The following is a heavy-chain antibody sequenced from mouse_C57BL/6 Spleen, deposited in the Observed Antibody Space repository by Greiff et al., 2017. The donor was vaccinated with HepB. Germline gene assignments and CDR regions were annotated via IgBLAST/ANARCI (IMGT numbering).Heavy chain of an antibody. CDR2: INSDGGST. V-gene: IGHV5-2*01. CDR3: AKKGELNYAMDY. Sequence: EVKLVESGGGLVQPGESLKLSCESNEYEFPSHDMSWVRKTPEKRLELVAAINSDGGSTYYPDTMERRFIISRDNTKKTLYLQMSSLRSEDTALYYCAKKGELNYAMDYWGQGTSVTVSS. J-gene: IGHJ4*01. CDR1: EYEFPSHD.